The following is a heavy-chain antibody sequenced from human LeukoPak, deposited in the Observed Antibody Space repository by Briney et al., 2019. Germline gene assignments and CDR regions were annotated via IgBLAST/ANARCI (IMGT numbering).Heavy chain of an antibody. V-gene: IGHV5-10-1*01. D-gene: IGHD6-13*01. Sequence: GESLKISCKGPGYSFTSYWISWVRQMPGKGLEWMGRIDPSDSYTNYSPSFQGHVTISADKSISTAYLQWSSLKASDTAMYYCARHTGIAAAGYYWGQGTLATVSS. CDR3: ARHTGIAAAGYY. CDR2: IDPSDSYT. CDR1: GYSFTSYW. J-gene: IGHJ4*02.